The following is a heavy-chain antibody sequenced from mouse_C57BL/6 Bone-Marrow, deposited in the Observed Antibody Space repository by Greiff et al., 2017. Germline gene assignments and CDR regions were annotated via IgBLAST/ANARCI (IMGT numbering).Heavy chain of an antibody. CDR2: IHPNSGST. J-gene: IGHJ2*01. V-gene: IGHV1-64*01. CDR3: ASRLDY. CDR1: GYTFTSYW. Sequence: QVQLQQPGAELVKPGASVKLSCKASGYTFTSYWMHWVKQRPGQGLEWIGMIHPNSGSTNYNEKFKSNATLTVDKSSRAAYMQLSRLTSEDSAVYDCASRLDYWGQGTTLTVSA. D-gene: IGHD3-2*02.